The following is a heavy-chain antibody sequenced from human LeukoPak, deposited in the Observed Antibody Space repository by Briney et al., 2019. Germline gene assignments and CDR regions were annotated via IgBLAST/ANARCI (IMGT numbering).Heavy chain of an antibody. CDR3: AWAARPLFALDY. CDR1: GFTFSSYA. D-gene: IGHD6-6*01. Sequence: GGSLRLSCAASGFTFSSYAMHWVRQAPGKGLEWVAFIRYDGSNKYYADSVKGRFTISRDNSKNTLYLQMNSLRAEDTAVYYCAWAARPLFALDYWGQGTLVTVSS. J-gene: IGHJ4*02. CDR2: IRYDGSNK. V-gene: IGHV3-30*02.